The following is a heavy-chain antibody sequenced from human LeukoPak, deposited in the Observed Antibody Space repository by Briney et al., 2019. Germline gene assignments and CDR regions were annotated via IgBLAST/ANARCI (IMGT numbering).Heavy chain of an antibody. CDR1: GFTVSSNY. CDR3: ARTRTYSYDSSGHYYPTHFDY. V-gene: IGHV3-66*01. J-gene: IGHJ4*02. D-gene: IGHD3-22*01. Sequence: GGSLRLSCAASGFTVSSNYMSWVRQAPGKGLEWVSVIYSGGTTYYADSVKGRFTISRDNRKNTLYLQMNSLRAEDTAVYYCARTRTYSYDSSGHYYPTHFDYWGQGTLVTVSS. CDR2: IYSGGTT.